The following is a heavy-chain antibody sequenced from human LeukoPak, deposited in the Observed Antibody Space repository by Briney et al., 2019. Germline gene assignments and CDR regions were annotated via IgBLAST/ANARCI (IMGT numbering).Heavy chain of an antibody. J-gene: IGHJ4*02. Sequence: SETLSLTCTVSGGSITTYYWSRIRQPPGKGLEWIGCIYNTGSTNYHPSLKSRVTISVDTSKNQFSLKLSSVTAADTAVYYCARLTGYASSSRYSYIDYWGQGTLVTVSS. V-gene: IGHV4-59*08. D-gene: IGHD2-15*01. CDR3: ARLTGYASSSRYSYIDY. CDR1: GGSITTYY. CDR2: IYNTGST.